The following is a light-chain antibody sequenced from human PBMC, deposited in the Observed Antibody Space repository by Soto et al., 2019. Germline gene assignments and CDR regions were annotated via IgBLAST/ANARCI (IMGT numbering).Light chain of an antibody. J-gene: IGKJ2*01. V-gene: IGKV3-20*01. Sequence: EIVLTQSPGTLSLSPGERATLSCRASQSVSSSSLAWYQHKPGQAPRLLIYGASTRATGIPDRFSGSGSGTDFTLTISRLEPEDFAVYYCHHYGSSHTFGQGTKLQIK. CDR2: GAS. CDR3: HHYGSSHT. CDR1: QSVSSSS.